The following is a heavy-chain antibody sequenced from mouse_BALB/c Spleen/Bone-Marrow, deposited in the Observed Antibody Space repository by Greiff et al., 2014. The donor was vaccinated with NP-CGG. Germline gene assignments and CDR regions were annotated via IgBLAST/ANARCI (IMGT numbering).Heavy chain of an antibody. CDR3: ARGGHDFSLDY. D-gene: IGHD2-4*01. CDR2: IDTSDSYT. J-gene: IGHJ4*01. CDR1: GYTFTDNW. V-gene: IGHV1-69*01. Sequence: VQLQQSGAELGMLGASVKMSCKASGYTFTDNWIYWVKQRPGQGLEWIGAIDTSDSYTNYNQKFMGKASLTVDASSSTAYMQVSSLTSDDSAVYYCARGGHDFSLDYWGQGTSVTVSS.